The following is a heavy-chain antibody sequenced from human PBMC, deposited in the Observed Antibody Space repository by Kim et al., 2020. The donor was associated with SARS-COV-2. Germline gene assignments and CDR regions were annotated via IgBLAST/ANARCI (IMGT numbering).Heavy chain of an antibody. Sequence: SETLSLTCTVSGGSISSGGYYWSWIRQHPGKGLEWIGYIYYSGSTYYNPSLKSRVTISVDTSKNQFSLKLSSVTAADTAVYYCARGAGRYYDSSGYLRPFDYWGQGTLVTVSS. D-gene: IGHD3-22*01. J-gene: IGHJ4*02. CDR1: GGSISSGGYY. CDR3: ARGAGRYYDSSGYLRPFDY. CDR2: IYYSGST. V-gene: IGHV4-31*03.